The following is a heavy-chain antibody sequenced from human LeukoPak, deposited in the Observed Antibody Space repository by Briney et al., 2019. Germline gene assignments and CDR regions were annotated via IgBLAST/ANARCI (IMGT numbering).Heavy chain of an antibody. V-gene: IGHV3-53*01. CDR3: ARSYYYDSSGYYVY. D-gene: IGHD3-22*01. CDR2: IYSGGST. J-gene: IGHJ4*02. CDR1: GFTVSSNY. Sequence: GGSLRLSCAASGFTVSSNYMSWVRQAPGKGLEWVSVIYSGGSTYYADSVKGRFTISRDNSKNTLYLQMNSLRAEDMAVYYCARSYYYDSSGYYVYWGQGTLVTVSS.